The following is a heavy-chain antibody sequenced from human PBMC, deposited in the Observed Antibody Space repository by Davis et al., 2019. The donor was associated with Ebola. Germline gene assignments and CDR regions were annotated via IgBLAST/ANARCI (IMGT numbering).Heavy chain of an antibody. CDR2: IKQDGSEK. CDR3: TRRDGGMDV. Sequence: GESLKISCAASGFTFSSYWMSWVRQAPGKGLEWVANIKQDGSEKYYVDSVKGRFTISRDNAKNSLYLQMNSLKTEDTAVYYCTRRDGGMDVWGQGTTVTVSS. J-gene: IGHJ6*02. CDR1: GFTFSSYW. V-gene: IGHV3-7*03.